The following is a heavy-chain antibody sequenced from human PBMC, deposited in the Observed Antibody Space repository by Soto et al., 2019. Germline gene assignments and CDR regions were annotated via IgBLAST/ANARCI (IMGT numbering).Heavy chain of an antibody. CDR3: ARDQGTVAPSYFDS. D-gene: IGHD4-4*01. Sequence: GGSLRLSCAASGFSFSTYSMNWVRQAPGRGPEWVSSISSSSNYIYYGDSVKGRFTISRDNAKNSVYLHMSSLRAEDTALYYCARDQGTVAPSYFDSWGRGILVTVSS. V-gene: IGHV3-21*01. CDR1: GFSFSTYS. J-gene: IGHJ4*02. CDR2: ISSSSNYI.